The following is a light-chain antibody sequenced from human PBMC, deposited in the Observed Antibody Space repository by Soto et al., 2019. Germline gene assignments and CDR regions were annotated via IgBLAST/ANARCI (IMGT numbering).Light chain of an antibody. Sequence: AIQLTQSPSSLSAAVGDRVTITCRASQGISAFLAWYQQKPGEAPNLLIYGASTLASGVPSRFRGSGSGTDFTLTISSLQPEDSATYYCQHVSSYPLTFGGGTKVEIK. CDR3: QHVSSYPLT. V-gene: IGKV1-13*02. CDR1: QGISAF. J-gene: IGKJ4*01. CDR2: GAS.